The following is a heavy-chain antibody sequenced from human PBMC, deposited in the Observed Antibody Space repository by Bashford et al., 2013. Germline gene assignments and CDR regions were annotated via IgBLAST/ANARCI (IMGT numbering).Heavy chain of an antibody. V-gene: IGHV3-48*03. J-gene: IGHJ6*02. D-gene: IGHD4-11*01. CDR2: ISSSGSTI. CDR3: AMLDGTVTYYYGMDV. Sequence: GGSLRLSCAASGFTFSSYEMNWVRQAPGKGLEWVSYISSSGSTIYYADSVKGRFTISRDNAKNSLYLQMNSLRAEDTAVYYCAMLDGTVTYYYGMDVWGQGTTVTVSS. CDR1: GFTFSSYE.